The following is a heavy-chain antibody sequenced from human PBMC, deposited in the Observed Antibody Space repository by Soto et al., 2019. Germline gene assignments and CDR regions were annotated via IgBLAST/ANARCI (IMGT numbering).Heavy chain of an antibody. CDR3: AKGDNLGPKTGYAFDP. CDR1: GDSVSSNTAS. CDR2: TYFRSKWYN. V-gene: IGHV6-1*01. J-gene: IGHJ5*02. Sequence: TLSLTCAISGDSVSSNTASWNWIRQSPSRGLEWLGRTYFRSKWYNDYAVSVKSRIIINPDTSNNQFSLQLNSVTPEDTAVYSRAKGDNLGPKTGYAFDPWGQGIMVTVSS. D-gene: IGHD5-12*01.